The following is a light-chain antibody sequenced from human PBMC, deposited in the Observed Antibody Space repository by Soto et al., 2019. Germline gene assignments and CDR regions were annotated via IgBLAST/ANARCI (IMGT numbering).Light chain of an antibody. J-gene: IGKJ1*01. CDR3: QQYNNWPRT. CDR2: GAS. V-gene: IGKV3-15*01. CDR1: QSVSSN. Sequence: EIVMTQSQATLSVSPGERATLCCRASQSVSSNLAWYQQKPGQAPRLLIYGASTRATGVPARFSGSGSGTEFTLTISSLQSEDFAVYYCQQYNNWPRTFGQGTKVDI.